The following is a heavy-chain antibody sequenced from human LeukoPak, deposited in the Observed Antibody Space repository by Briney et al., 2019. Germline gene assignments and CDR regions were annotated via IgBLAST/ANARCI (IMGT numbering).Heavy chain of an antibody. CDR2: ISNNGGYT. J-gene: IGHJ6*02. V-gene: IGHV3-23*01. D-gene: IGHD1-1*01. CDR1: GFTFSSSA. Sequence: GGSLRLSCAASGFTFSSSAMSWVRQAPGKGLEWVSAISNNGGYTYYADSVQGRFTISRDNSKSTLCLQMNSLRAEDTAVYYCARMGHDILVPSGMDVWGQGTTVTVSS. CDR3: ARMGHDILVPSGMDV.